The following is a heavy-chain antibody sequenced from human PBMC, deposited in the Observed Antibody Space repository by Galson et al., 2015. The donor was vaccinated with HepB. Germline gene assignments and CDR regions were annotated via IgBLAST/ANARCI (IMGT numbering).Heavy chain of an antibody. CDR2: SHYTGYT. CDR3: ARRSRYCSPSRCSDFDY. J-gene: IGHJ4*02. D-gene: IGHD2-15*01. CDR1: GGSISSSTYY. Sequence: SETLSLTCTLSGGSISSSTYYRGWIRQPPGQGLAWIGSSHYTGYTYYNPSLKSRVTISVDTSKNQFSLRLSSVTAADTAVYYCARRSRYCSPSRCSDFDYWGQGTLVTVSS. V-gene: IGHV4-39*01.